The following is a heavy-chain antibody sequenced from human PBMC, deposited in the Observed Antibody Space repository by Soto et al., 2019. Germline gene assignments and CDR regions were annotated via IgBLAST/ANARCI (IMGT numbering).Heavy chain of an antibody. D-gene: IGHD3-10*01. V-gene: IGHV4-34*01. J-gene: IGHJ4*02. CDR3: ARGRGLNY. CDR1: GGSFSGYY. Sequence: SETLSLTCAVYGGSFSGYYWSWIRQPPGKGLEWIGEINHSGSTNYNPSLKSRVTISVDTSKNQFSLKLSSVTAADTAVYYCARGRGLNYWGQGTLVTVSS. CDR2: INHSGST.